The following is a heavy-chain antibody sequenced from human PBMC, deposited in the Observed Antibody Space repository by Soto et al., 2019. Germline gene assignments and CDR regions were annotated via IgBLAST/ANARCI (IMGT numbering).Heavy chain of an antibody. Sequence: SETLSLTCTVSGVSISSYYWSWIRQPPGKGLEWIGYIYYSGSTNYNPSLKSRVTISVDTSKNQFSLKLSSVTAADTAVYYCARDWGYCSGGSCYSGWFDPWGQGTLVTVSS. V-gene: IGHV4-59*12. CDR2: IYYSGST. J-gene: IGHJ5*02. CDR3: ARDWGYCSGGSCYSGWFDP. D-gene: IGHD2-15*01. CDR1: GVSISSYY.